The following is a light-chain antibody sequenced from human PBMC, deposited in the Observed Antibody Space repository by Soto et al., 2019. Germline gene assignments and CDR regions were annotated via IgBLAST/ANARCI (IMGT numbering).Light chain of an antibody. Sequence: DIQLTQSPSILSASIGDRVTITCRASQSLNNRLAWYQQRPGKAPKLLIYAASSLQSGVPSRFSGSASGTEFTLTISSLQPEDSATYYCQQISSNPLNFGEGTKVDIK. J-gene: IGKJ4*01. CDR3: QQISSNPLN. CDR2: AAS. V-gene: IGKV1-9*01. CDR1: QSLNNR.